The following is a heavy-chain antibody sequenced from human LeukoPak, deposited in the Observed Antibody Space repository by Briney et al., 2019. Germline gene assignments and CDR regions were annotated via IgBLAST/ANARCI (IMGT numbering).Heavy chain of an antibody. Sequence: ASVKVSCKASGYTFTGYYMHWVRQAPGQGLEWMGWINPNSGGTNYAQKFQGRVTMTRDTSISTAYMELSRLRSDDTAVYYCASWDSRRATREYYFDYWGQGTLVTVSS. CDR2: INPNSGGT. D-gene: IGHD5-12*01. CDR3: ASWDSRRATREYYFDY. J-gene: IGHJ4*02. V-gene: IGHV1-2*02. CDR1: GYTFTGYY.